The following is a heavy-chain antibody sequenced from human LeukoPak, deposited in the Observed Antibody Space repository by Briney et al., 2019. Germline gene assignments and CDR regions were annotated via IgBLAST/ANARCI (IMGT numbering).Heavy chain of an antibody. D-gene: IGHD1-26*01. J-gene: IGHJ4*02. V-gene: IGHV3-66*01. CDR1: GFSVGSND. CDR2: IYSGGRT. CDR3: ARGAGTSGGYWSSPPSHFDC. Sequence: PGGSLRLSSAASGFSVGSNDINWVRQAPGKGLEWVSVIYSGGRTYYADSVKGRFTISRDSSENTLHLQINSLRAEDTAVYYCARGAGTSGGYWSSPPSHFDCWGQGTLVTVSS.